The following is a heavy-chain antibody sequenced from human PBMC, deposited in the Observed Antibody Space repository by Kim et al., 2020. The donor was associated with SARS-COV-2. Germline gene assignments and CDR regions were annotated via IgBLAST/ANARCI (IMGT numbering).Heavy chain of an antibody. J-gene: IGHJ4*02. CDR2: DGSDK. V-gene: IGHV3-7*01. D-gene: IGHD3-16*01. Sequence: DGSDKNYGESVKGRFTISRDNAKNSLYLQMTSLRVEDTAVYYCARGGRADYWGQGTLVTVSS. CDR3: ARGGRADY.